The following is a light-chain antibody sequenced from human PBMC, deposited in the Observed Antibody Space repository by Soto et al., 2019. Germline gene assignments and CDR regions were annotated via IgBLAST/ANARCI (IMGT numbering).Light chain of an antibody. J-gene: IGLJ1*01. CDR2: ETS. Sequence: QSALTQPASVSGSPGQSVTISCTGTSSDFGSYKFVSWYQHHPGKVPKVIIYETSKRPSGVSDRFSGSKSGNTASLTISGLQDEEEADYYCFSFKSTNTHVFGSGTKVTV. CDR3: FSFKSTNTHV. V-gene: IGLV2-23*01. CDR1: SSDFGSYKF.